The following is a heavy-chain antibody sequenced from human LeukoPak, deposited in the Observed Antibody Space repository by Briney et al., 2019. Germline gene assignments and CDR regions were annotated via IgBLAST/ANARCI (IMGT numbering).Heavy chain of an antibody. Sequence: GGSLRLSCEASGFTFGDYWMTWVRQAPGKGLEGVANIKQDGSENHYVDSVKGRFTISRDNSKNTLYLQMNSLRAEDTAVYYCAKDGKFYWGQGTLVTVSS. CDR2: IKQDGSEN. CDR1: GFTFGDYW. J-gene: IGHJ4*02. CDR3: AKDGKFY. V-gene: IGHV3-7*05.